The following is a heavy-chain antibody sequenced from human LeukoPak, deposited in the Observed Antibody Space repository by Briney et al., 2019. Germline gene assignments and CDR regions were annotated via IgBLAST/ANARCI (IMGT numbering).Heavy chain of an antibody. J-gene: IGHJ4*02. D-gene: IGHD3-3*01. V-gene: IGHV3-23*01. CDR1: GFTFSSYA. Sequence: GGSLRLSCAASGFTFSSYAMSWVRRAPGKRLEWVSAISGSGGSTYYADSVKGRFTISRDNSKNTLYLQMNSLRAEDTAVYYCATTAFWSGSTYYWGQGTLVTVSS. CDR2: ISGSGGST. CDR3: ATTAFWSGSTYY.